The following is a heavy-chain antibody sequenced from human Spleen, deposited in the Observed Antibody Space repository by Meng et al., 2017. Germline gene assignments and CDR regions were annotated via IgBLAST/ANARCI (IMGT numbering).Heavy chain of an antibody. CDR2: INSGRSTK. Sequence: GGSLRLSCAASGFTFSGYSMHWVRQAPGKGPEWVSRINSGRSTKYYADSVKGRFTISRDNAKNTLYLQMNSLRAEDTAVYYCARASEWNDMAEYDHWGQGTLVTVSS. J-gene: IGHJ5*02. CDR1: GFTFSGYS. V-gene: IGHV3-21*01. D-gene: IGHD1-1*01. CDR3: ARASEWNDMAEYDH.